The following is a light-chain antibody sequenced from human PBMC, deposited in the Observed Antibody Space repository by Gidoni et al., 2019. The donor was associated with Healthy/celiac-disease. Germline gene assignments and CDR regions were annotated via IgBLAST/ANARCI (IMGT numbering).Light chain of an antibody. CDR1: KGISSW. V-gene: IGKV1-12*01. Sequence: DIQMTQSPSSVSASVGDRVTITCRASKGISSWLAWYQQKPGKAPKLLIYAASSLQSGVPSRFSGSGSETDFTLTISSLQPEDFATYYCQQANSFPPFTFGPGTKVDIK. CDR3: QQANSFPPFT. J-gene: IGKJ3*01. CDR2: AAS.